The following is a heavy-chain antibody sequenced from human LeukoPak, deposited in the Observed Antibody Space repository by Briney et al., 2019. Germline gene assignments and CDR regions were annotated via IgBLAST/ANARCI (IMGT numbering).Heavy chain of an antibody. CDR1: GGPFSGYY. Sequence: SETLSLTCAVYGGPFSGYYWSWIRQPPGKGLEWIGEINHSGSTNYNPSLKSRVTMSVDTSKNQFSLELSSVTAADTAVYYCARARDCSGGSCYQFSWFDPWGQGSLVTVSS. D-gene: IGHD2-15*01. J-gene: IGHJ5*02. CDR3: ARARDCSGGSCYQFSWFDP. V-gene: IGHV4-34*09. CDR2: INHSGST.